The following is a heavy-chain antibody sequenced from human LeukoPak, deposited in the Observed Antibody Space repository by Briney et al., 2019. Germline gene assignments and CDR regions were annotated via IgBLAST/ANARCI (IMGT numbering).Heavy chain of an antibody. Sequence: GGSLRLSCAVSGFTFNSYAMHWVRQAPGRGLEYMAVISYDGGNKYYADSVKGRFTISRDNSKNTLYLQMNSLRAEDTAVYYCAKPNYYDSSGYYYRNYFDYWGQGTLVTVSS. D-gene: IGHD3-22*01. J-gene: IGHJ4*02. V-gene: IGHV3-30-3*02. CDR3: AKPNYYDSSGYYYRNYFDY. CDR2: ISYDGGNK. CDR1: GFTFNSYA.